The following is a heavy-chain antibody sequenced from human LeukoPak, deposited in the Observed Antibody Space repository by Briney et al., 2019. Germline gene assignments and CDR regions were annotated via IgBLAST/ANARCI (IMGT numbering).Heavy chain of an antibody. J-gene: IGHJ4*02. CDR3: ARDSSPGYYDYVWGTYPRY. CDR2: ISSSSSSI. Sequence: GGSLRLSCAASGFTFSSYRINWVRQAPGKGLEWVSSISSSSSSIYYADSVKGRFTISRDNAKNSVYLQMNNLKAEDTAVYYCARDSSPGYYDYVWGTYPRYWGQGTLVTVSS. V-gene: IGHV3-21*04. CDR1: GFTFSSYR. D-gene: IGHD3-16*02.